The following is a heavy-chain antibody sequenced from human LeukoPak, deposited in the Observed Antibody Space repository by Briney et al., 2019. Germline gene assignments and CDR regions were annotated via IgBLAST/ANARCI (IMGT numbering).Heavy chain of an antibody. D-gene: IGHD3-22*01. CDR3: ARRRTYYYDSSGYYYYFDY. CDR2: ISGSGGST. V-gene: IGHV3-23*01. J-gene: IGHJ4*02. Sequence: GGSLRLSCEASGFTFSSYAMSWVRQAPGKGLEWVSAISGSGGSTYYADSVKGRFTISRDNSKNTLYLQMNSLRAEDTAVYYCARRRTYYYDSSGYYYYFDYWGQGTLVTVSS. CDR1: GFTFSSYA.